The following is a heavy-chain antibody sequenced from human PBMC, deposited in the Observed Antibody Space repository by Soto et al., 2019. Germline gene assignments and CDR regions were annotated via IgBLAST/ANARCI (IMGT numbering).Heavy chain of an antibody. CDR3: AHRNSRMFAFDI. CDR2: IYWDDDK. V-gene: IGHV2-5*02. Sequence: GSGPTLVNPTQTLTLTCTFSGFSLTTVGMGVGWIRQPPGKALDWLGIIYWDDDKRYSPSLNGRVTFIKDTSKNQVVLTMTNMDPVDTATYYCAHRNSRMFAFDIWGQGTLVTV. CDR1: GFSLTTVGMG. J-gene: IGHJ3*02. D-gene: IGHD3-10*02.